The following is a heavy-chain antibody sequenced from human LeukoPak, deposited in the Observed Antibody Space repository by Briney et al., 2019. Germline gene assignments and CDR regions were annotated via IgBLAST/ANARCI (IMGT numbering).Heavy chain of an antibody. CDR2: IYSGGST. D-gene: IGHD4-23*01. Sequence: GGSLRLSCAASGFTVSSNYMSWVRQAPGKGLEWVSVIYSGGSTYYADSVKGRFTISRDNSKNTLYLQMNSLRAEDTAVYYCARVGVFVGGSGYFDYWGQGTLVTVSS. J-gene: IGHJ4*02. CDR1: GFTVSSNY. V-gene: IGHV3-66*02. CDR3: ARVGVFVGGSGYFDY.